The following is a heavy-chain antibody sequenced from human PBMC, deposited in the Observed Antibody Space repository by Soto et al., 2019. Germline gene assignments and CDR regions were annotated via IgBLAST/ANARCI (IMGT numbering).Heavy chain of an antibody. CDR2: VFDSGTT. V-gene: IGHV4-38-2*01. J-gene: IGHJ5*01. Sequence: QVQLQESGPGLVKPSETLSLTCAVSGYSISSTHYWGWIRQPPGEGLEWIGTVFDSGTTYYNPSLKSRVTISVDPSKNQFSLRLSSVTAADTAVYYCTGDRYNYYWFYSWGQGTLVTVSS. CDR1: GYSISSTHY. D-gene: IGHD3-16*02. CDR3: TGDRYNYYWFYS.